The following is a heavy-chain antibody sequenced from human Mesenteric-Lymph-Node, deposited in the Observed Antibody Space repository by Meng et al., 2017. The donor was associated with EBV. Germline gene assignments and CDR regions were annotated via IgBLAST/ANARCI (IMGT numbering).Heavy chain of an antibody. CDR3: ARAEFSGSPFDF. Sequence: QVQLVESGGGLVKPGGSLRLSCAASGFTFSDYFMSWIRQAPGKGLEWVSHISNSGSTIYYADSVKGRFTISRDNAKNSVYLQMNSLRAEDTAVYYCARAEFSGSPFDFWGQGTLVTVSS. CDR2: ISNSGSTI. CDR1: GFTFSDYF. V-gene: IGHV3-11*01. J-gene: IGHJ4*02. D-gene: IGHD1-26*01.